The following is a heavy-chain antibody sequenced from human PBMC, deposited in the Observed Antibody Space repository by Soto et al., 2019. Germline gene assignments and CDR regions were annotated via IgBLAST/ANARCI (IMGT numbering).Heavy chain of an antibody. Sequence: PSETLSLTCTVSGGSISSYYWSWIRQPPGKGLEWIGYIYYSGSTNYNPSLKSRVTISVDTSKNQFSLKLSSVTAADTAVYYCARHLSGYDYFDDWGQGTLVTVSS. D-gene: IGHD5-12*01. J-gene: IGHJ4*02. CDR3: ARHLSGYDYFDD. CDR1: GGSISSYY. V-gene: IGHV4-59*01. CDR2: IYYSGST.